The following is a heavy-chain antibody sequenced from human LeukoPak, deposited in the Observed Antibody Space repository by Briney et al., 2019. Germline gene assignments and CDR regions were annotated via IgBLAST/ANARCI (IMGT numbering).Heavy chain of an antibody. V-gene: IGHV2-5*01. Sequence: SGPTLVNPTQTLTLTCTFSGFSLSTSGVGVGWIRQPPGKALEWLALIYWNDDKRYSPSLKSRLTITKDTSKNQVVLTMTNMDPVDTATYYCARRRSSSWLYYYYYMDVWGKGTTVTISS. CDR1: GFSLSTSGVG. J-gene: IGHJ6*03. CDR3: ARRRSSSWLYYYYYMDV. CDR2: IYWNDDK. D-gene: IGHD6-13*01.